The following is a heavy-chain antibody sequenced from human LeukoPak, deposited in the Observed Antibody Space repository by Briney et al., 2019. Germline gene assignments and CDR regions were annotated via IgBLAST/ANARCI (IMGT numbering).Heavy chain of an antibody. CDR2: IYYSGST. D-gene: IGHD5-12*01. J-gene: IGHJ4*02. V-gene: IGHV4-59*01. CDR3: ARGAPTRIIDY. CDR1: GGSISSYY. Sequence: SETLSLACTVSGGSISSYYWSWIRQPPGKGLEWIGYIYYSGSTNYNPSLKSRVTISVDTSKNQFSLKLSSVTAADTALYNCARGAPTRIIDYWGPGTLVTVSS.